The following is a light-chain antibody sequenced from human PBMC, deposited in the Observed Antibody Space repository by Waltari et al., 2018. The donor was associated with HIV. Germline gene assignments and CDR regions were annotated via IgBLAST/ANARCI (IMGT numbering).Light chain of an antibody. Sequence: QSVLTQPPSISGAPGQRITVSCSGTSSNIVAGYDVHWYQQLPGPAPKLLLYKNQNRPSGVPDRFSASKSDASASLAITGLQAADEGDYFCQSYDTSLSAWVFGGGTRLTVL. J-gene: IGLJ2*01. CDR3: QSYDTSLSAWV. CDR1: SSNIVAGYD. V-gene: IGLV1-40*03. CDR2: KNQ.